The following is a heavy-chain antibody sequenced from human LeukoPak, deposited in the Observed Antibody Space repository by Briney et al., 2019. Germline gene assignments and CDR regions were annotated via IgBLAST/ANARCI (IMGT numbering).Heavy chain of an antibody. D-gene: IGHD4-23*01. Sequence: GGSLRLSCAASGFTVSSNYMTWVPQAPGQALKWVSVIYIGGSTYYADSVKGRFTISRDNSKNTLYLQMNSLRAEDMAVYYCARDMYGRNYFDFWGQGTLVTVSS. V-gene: IGHV3-53*01. CDR1: GFTVSSNY. J-gene: IGHJ4*02. CDR3: ARDMYGRNYFDF. CDR2: IYIGGST.